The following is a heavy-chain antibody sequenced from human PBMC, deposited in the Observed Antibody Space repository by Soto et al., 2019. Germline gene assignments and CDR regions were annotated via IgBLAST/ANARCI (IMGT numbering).Heavy chain of an antibody. CDR3: TRWNGFGDS. J-gene: IGHJ4*02. CDR1: GFNILAYG. Sequence: EVQLLESGGGSVQPGGSLKLSCGASGFNILAYGVTWVRQPPGKGLEWVSGFTGGHGKTFYADSVRGRFTLSREDSRNMVYLQMDSLRVEDTAVYYCTRWNGFGDSWGQGTLVTVAS. V-gene: IGHV3-23*01. CDR2: FTGGHGKT. D-gene: IGHD1-1*01.